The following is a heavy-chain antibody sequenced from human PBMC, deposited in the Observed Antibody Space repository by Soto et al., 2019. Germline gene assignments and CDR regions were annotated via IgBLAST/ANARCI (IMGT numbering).Heavy chain of an antibody. CDR2: IWYDGSNK. V-gene: IGHV3-33*01. CDR3: ARDAGSGWDVTVDY. Sequence: PGGSLRLSCAASGFTFSSYGMHWVRQAPGKGLEWVAVIWYDGSNKYYADSVKGRFTISRDNSKNTLYLQMNSLRAEDTAVYYCARDAGSGWDVTVDYWGQGTLVTVSS. D-gene: IGHD6-19*01. CDR1: GFTFSSYG. J-gene: IGHJ4*02.